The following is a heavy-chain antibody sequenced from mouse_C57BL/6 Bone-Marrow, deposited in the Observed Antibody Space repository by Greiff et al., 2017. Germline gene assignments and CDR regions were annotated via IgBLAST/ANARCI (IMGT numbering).Heavy chain of an antibody. J-gene: IGHJ1*03. D-gene: IGHD1-1*02. Sequence: LQQSGAELARPGASVKLSCKASGYTFTSYGISWVKQRTGQGLEWIGEIYPRSGNTYYNEKFKGKATLTADKSSSTAYMELRSLTSEDSAVYFCARWCYGYFDVWGTGTTVTVSS. CDR2: IYPRSGNT. V-gene: IGHV1-81*01. CDR3: ARWCYGYFDV. CDR1: GYTFTSYG.